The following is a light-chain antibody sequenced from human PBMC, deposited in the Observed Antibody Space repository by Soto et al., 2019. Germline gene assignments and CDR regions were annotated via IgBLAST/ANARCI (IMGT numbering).Light chain of an antibody. CDR2: WAS. V-gene: IGKV4-1*01. Sequence: DIVMTQSPDSLAVSLGERATINCKSSQSVLYSSNNKNYLAWYLQKPGKPPKLLIYWASTRESGVPDRFSGSGSGTDFTLTISSLQAEDVAVYYCQQYYSTPYTFGQGTKLEIK. CDR3: QQYYSTPYT. J-gene: IGKJ2*01. CDR1: QSVLYSSNNKNY.